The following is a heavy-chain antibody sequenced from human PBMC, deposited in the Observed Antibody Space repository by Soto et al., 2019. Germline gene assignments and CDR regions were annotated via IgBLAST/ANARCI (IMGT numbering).Heavy chain of an antibody. V-gene: IGHV3-74*01. J-gene: IGHJ4*02. CDR2: INSDGSST. CDR1: GFTFSSYW. Sequence: EVQLVESGGGLVQPGGSLRLSCAASGFTFSSYWMHWVRQAPGKGLVWVSRINSDGSSTNYADSVKGRFTISRDNAQNTLYLEMNSLRVEDTAVYYCARVFKFDCRSGGAHFDSWGQGTLVTVSS. D-gene: IGHD2-21*01. CDR3: ARVFKFDCRSGGAHFDS.